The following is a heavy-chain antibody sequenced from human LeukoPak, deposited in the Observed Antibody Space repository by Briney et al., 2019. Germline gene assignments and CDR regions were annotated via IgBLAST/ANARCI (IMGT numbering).Heavy chain of an antibody. J-gene: IGHJ4*02. CDR2: IYYSGST. CDR3: ARARYYYESSGYFSYYFDS. V-gene: IGHV4-59*08. CDR1: DGSISSYY. Sequence: SETLSLTCTVSDGSISSYYWSWIRQPPGKGLEWIGYIYYSGSTNYNPSLKSRVAISVDTSKNQFSLKLSSVTAADTAVYYCARARYYYESSGYFSYYFDSWGQGTLVIVSS. D-gene: IGHD3-22*01.